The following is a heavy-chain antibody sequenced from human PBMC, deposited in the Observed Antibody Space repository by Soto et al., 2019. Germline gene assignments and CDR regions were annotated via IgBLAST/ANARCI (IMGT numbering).Heavy chain of an antibody. CDR1: GGSISSYY. J-gene: IGHJ6*02. Sequence: SETLSLTCTVSGGSISSYYWSWIRQPPGKGLEWIGYIYYSGSTNYNPSLKSRVTISVDTSKNQFSLKLSSVTAADTAVYYCARDAGYYDSSGYYGAGQPGHYYYGMDVWGQGTTVTVSS. CDR2: IYYSGST. V-gene: IGHV4-59*01. CDR3: ARDAGYYDSSGYYGAGQPGHYYYGMDV. D-gene: IGHD3-22*01.